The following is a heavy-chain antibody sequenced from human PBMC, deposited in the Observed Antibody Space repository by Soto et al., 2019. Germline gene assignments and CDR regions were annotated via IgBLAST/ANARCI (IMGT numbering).Heavy chain of an antibody. V-gene: IGHV1-24*01. Sequence: GASVKVSCKASGGTFSNYAFSWVRQAPGQGLEWMGGFDPEDGETIYAQKFQGRVTMTEDTSTDTAYMELSSLRSEDTAVYYCATPLGVPGYWGQGTLVTVSS. CDR3: ATPLGVPGY. J-gene: IGHJ4*02. D-gene: IGHD1-26*01. CDR1: GGTFSNYA. CDR2: FDPEDGET.